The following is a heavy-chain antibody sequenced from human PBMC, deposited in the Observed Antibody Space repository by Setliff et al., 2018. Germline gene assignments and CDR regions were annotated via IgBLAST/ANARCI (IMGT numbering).Heavy chain of an antibody. D-gene: IGHD1-1*01. CDR2: IHYRGTT. V-gene: IGHV4-39*01. CDR3: ARTGTYRYFDY. Sequence: SETLSLTCTVSDDSISSRHYYWSWIRQPAGKGLEWIGRIHYRGTTYSNASLASRLTISVDTAKNQFSLKLTSVTAADTAVYYCARTGTYRYFDYWGQGTLVTVSS. J-gene: IGHJ4*02. CDR1: DDSISSRHYY.